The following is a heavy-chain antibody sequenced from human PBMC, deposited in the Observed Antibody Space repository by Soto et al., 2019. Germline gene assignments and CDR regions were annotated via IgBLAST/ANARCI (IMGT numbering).Heavy chain of an antibody. Sequence: EVQLLESGGGLVQPGGSLRLSCAASGFMFSNYAMFWFRQAPGKGLEWVSTIYAAGSSKYYAGSVKGRFTISRDNSRDTLFLQMDSLRAEDTAIYFCAKDLIRGDGYKDPDYWGQGTLVTVSS. CDR1: GFMFSNYA. CDR3: AKDLIRGDGYKDPDY. D-gene: IGHD3-10*01. J-gene: IGHJ4*02. CDR2: IYAAGSSK. V-gene: IGHV3-23*01.